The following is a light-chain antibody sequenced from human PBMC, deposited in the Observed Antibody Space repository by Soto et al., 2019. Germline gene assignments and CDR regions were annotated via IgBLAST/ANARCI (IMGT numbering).Light chain of an antibody. J-gene: IGKJ1*01. V-gene: IGKV3-15*01. CDR3: QQYNNWPPVT. Sequence: EIVLTQSPVTLSLSPGERATCXXRASQSVSSNYLAWYQQKPGQAPRLXXFGASTRATGIPARFSGSGSGTEFTLTISSLQSEDFAVYYCQQYNNWPPVTFGQGTKVDIK. CDR1: QSVSSN. CDR2: GAS.